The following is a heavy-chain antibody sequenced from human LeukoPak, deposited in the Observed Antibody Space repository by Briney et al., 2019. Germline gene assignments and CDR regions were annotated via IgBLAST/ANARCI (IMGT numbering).Heavy chain of an antibody. CDR3: AKDKTTVVTRYYFDY. CDR2: ISWNSGSI. Sequence: GGSLRLSCAASGFTVSSNYMSWVRQAPGKGLEWVSGISWNSGSIGYADSVKGRFTISRDNAKNSLYLQMNSLRAEDTALYYCAKDKTTVVTRYYFDYWGQGTLVTVSS. D-gene: IGHD4-23*01. CDR1: GFTVSSNY. V-gene: IGHV3-9*01. J-gene: IGHJ4*02.